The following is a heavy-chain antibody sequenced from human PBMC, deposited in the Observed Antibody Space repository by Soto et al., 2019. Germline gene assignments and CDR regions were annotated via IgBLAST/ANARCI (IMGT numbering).Heavy chain of an antibody. D-gene: IGHD3-3*02. Sequence: PGGSLRLSCAASGFSFSVYSMNWVRQAPGKGLEWVSYINGRDGAINYVDPVKGRFTISIDIAKNSLYLQMNSLRDEDTAVYFCARDHLWAFDYWGQGVLVTVSS. CDR3: ARDHLWAFDY. CDR1: GFSFSVYS. CDR2: INGRDGAI. J-gene: IGHJ4*02. V-gene: IGHV3-48*02.